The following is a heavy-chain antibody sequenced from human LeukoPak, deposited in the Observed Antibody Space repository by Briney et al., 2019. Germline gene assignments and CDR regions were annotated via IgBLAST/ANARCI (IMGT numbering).Heavy chain of an antibody. V-gene: IGHV4-59*01. CDR2: IYYTGDT. Sequence: SETLSLTCSVSGGSISSYYWSWIRQPPGKGLEWLGYIYYTGDTNYNPSLRSRVTMSLDMSKNHFSLRLTSVTAADTAVYYCARADYGDYVGTWGQGTLVTVSS. CDR3: ARADYGDYVGT. CDR1: GGSISSYY. D-gene: IGHD4-17*01. J-gene: IGHJ5*02.